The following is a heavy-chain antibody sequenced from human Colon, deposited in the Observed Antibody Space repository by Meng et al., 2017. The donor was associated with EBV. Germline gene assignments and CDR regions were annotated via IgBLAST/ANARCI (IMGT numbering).Heavy chain of an antibody. CDR2: TYYRSKWHN. D-gene: IGHD1/OR15-1a*01. V-gene: IGHV6-1*01. CDR1: AEIVSSHGAS. Sequence: QLPQCGPGLVHTAHILSLSGAISAEIVSSHGASWNWIRQSPSSALECLGRTYYRSKWHNDYAVSVKGRIAINPDTSKNQFFLQLNSVTPEDTAVYYCARDYGTSRPFEYWGQGILVTVSS. CDR3: ARDYGTSRPFEY. J-gene: IGHJ4*02.